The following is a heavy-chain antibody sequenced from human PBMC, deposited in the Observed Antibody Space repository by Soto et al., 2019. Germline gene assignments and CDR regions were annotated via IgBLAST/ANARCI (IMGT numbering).Heavy chain of an antibody. CDR3: ARYLAYCGGDCSFPDY. Sequence: QVQLVESGGGVVQPGRSLRLSCAASGFTFSSYDMHWVRQAPGKGLEWVAVIWYDGSNKYYADSVKGRFTISRDNSKNTLYLQMNSLRAEDTAVYYCARYLAYCGGDCSFPDYWGQGTLVPVSS. CDR1: GFTFSSYD. D-gene: IGHD2-21*02. CDR2: IWYDGSNK. V-gene: IGHV3-33*01. J-gene: IGHJ4*02.